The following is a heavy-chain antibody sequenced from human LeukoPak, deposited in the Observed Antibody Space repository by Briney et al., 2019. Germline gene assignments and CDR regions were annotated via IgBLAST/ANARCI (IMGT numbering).Heavy chain of an antibody. CDR3: AREIIGGADWDAFDI. D-gene: IGHD3-16*01. CDR2: INTDGGTT. CDR1: GFTFSTYW. J-gene: IGHJ3*02. Sequence: VGSLRLSCAASGFTFSTYWMHWVRQTPGKGLVWVSRINTDGGTTAYADSVKGRFTISRDNAKNTLDLQMNSLRAEDTAVYYCAREIIGGADWDAFDIWGQGTMVTVSS. V-gene: IGHV3-74*01.